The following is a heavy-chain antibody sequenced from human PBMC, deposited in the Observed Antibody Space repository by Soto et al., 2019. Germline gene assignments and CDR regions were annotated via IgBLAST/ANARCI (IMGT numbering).Heavy chain of an antibody. V-gene: IGHV1-46*01. Sequence: GASVKVSCKASGYTFTSYYMHWVRQAPGQGLEWMGIINPSGGSTSYAQRFQGRVTMTRDTSTSTVYMELSSLRSEDTAVYYCARVLYHYYGMDVWGQGTTVTVSS. J-gene: IGHJ6*02. CDR3: ARVLYHYYGMDV. D-gene: IGHD2-8*01. CDR1: GYTFTSYY. CDR2: INPSGGST.